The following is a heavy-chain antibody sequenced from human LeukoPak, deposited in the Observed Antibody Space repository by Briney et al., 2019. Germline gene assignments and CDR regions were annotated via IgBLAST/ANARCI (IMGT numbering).Heavy chain of an antibody. CDR1: GCTYTSSH. J-gene: IGHJ4*02. CDR2: INPSGGST. Sequence: VSYKRRGCTYTSSHRHRVRQTQGQGLEWMGIINPSGGSTSYAQKFQGRVTMTRDMSTSTVYMELSSLRSEDTAVYYCARDPRTYCDLSYFDYWGQGPLVTVSS. D-gene: IGHD4-17*01. V-gene: IGHV1-46*01. CDR3: ARDPRTYCDLSYFDY.